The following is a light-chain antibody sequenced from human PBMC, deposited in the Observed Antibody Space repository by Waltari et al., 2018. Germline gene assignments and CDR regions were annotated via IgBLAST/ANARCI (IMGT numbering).Light chain of an antibody. J-gene: IGLJ2*01. Sequence: QSVLTQPPSVSAAPGQKVTISCSGTRSNIGSKYVSWYHQLPGAAPKPLIYDNNKRPSGVPDRFSGSKSGTSATLGITGLQTEDEADYHCKTWDRSLSAVVFGGGTKLTVL. CDR1: RSNIGSKY. V-gene: IGLV1-51*01. CDR2: DNN. CDR3: KTWDRSLSAVV.